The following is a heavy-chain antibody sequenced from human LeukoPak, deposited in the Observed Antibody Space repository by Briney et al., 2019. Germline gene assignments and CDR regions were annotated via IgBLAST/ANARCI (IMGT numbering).Heavy chain of an antibody. CDR2: IYTSGST. V-gene: IGHV4-61*02. Sequence: PSQTLSLTCTVSGGSISSGGYYWSWIRQPAGKGLEWIGRIYTSGSTNYNPSLKSRVTMSVDTSKNQFSLKLSSVTAADTAVYYCAREGYSSSWYDSWGQGTLVTVSS. CDR1: GGSISSGGYY. CDR3: AREGYSSSWYDS. D-gene: IGHD6-13*01. J-gene: IGHJ4*02.